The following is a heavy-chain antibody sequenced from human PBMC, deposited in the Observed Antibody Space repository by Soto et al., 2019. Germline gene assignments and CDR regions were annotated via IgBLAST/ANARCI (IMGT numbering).Heavy chain of an antibody. Sequence: EVQVWESGGTLVQPGGSLTLPCATSGFVSSSYAMTWVRQAPGKGLEWVSSISASGASKTYYADSVKGRFTISRDSSRATLFLQMNSLRAEDTGVYYCAKGGTVVRGVTLDYWGQGTLVSVSS. V-gene: IGHV3-23*01. D-gene: IGHD3-10*01. CDR2: ISASGASKT. J-gene: IGHJ4*02. CDR3: AKGGTVVRGVTLDY. CDR1: GFVSSSYA.